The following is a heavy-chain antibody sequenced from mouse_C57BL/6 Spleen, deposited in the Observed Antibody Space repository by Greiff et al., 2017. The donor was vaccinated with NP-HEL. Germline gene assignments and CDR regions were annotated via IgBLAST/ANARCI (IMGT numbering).Heavy chain of an antibody. J-gene: IGHJ4*01. CDR1: GYSITSGYY. CDR2: ISYDGSN. D-gene: IGHD3-3*01. V-gene: IGHV3-6*01. Sequence: DVHLVESGPGLVKPSQSLSLTCSVTGYSITSGYYWNWIRQFPGNKLEWMGYISYDGSNNYNPSLKNRISITRDTSKNQFFLKLNSVTTEDTATYYCAREGTDYAMDYWGQGTSVTVSS. CDR3: AREGTDYAMDY.